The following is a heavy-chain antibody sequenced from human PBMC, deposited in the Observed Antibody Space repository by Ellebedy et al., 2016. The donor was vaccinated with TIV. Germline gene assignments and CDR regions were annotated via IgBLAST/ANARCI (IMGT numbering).Heavy chain of an antibody. CDR1: GGSFSGYY. Sequence: SETLSLXXAVYGGSFSGYYWSWIRQPPGKGLEWIGEINHSGSTNYNPSLKSRVTISVDTSKNQFSLKLSSVTAADTAVYYCASGGRGSSWYRFSGWFDPWGQGTLVTVSS. D-gene: IGHD6-13*01. CDR2: INHSGST. V-gene: IGHV4-34*01. J-gene: IGHJ5*02. CDR3: ASGGRGSSWYRFSGWFDP.